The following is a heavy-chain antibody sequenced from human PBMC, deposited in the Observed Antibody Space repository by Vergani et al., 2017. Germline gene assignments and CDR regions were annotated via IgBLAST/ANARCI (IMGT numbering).Heavy chain of an antibody. V-gene: IGHV4-39*01. CDR2: IYYSGST. CDR3: ARHFSGEQQQVDY. J-gene: IGHJ4*02. D-gene: IGHD6-13*01. Sequence: QLQLQESGPGLVKPSETLSLTCTVSGGSISSSRYYWGWIRQPPGKGLEWIGSIYYSGSTYYNPSLKSRVTISVDTSKNQFSLKLSSVTAADTAVYYCARHFSGEQQQVDYWGQGTLVTVSS. CDR1: GGSISSSRYY.